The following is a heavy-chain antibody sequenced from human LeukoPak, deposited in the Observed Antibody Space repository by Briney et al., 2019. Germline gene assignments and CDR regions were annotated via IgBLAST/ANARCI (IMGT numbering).Heavy chain of an antibody. J-gene: IGHJ4*02. V-gene: IGHV3-23*01. CDR1: GFTFSSYA. CDR3: AKDSGLDTAMVSYYFDY. CDR2: ISGSGGST. D-gene: IGHD5-18*01. Sequence: GGSLRLSCAASGFTFSSYAMSWVRQAPGKGLEWVSAISGSGGSTYYADSVKGRFTISRDNSKNTLYLQMNSLRAEDTAVYYCAKDSGLDTAMVSYYFDYWGQGTLVTVSS.